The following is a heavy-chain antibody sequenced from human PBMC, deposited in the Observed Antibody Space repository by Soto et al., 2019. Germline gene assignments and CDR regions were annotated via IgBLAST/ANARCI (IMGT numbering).Heavy chain of an antibody. CDR3: AKEKEVYCSGGSCNHFDY. J-gene: IGHJ4*02. V-gene: IGHV3-30*18. D-gene: IGHD2-15*01. CDR2: ISYDGSNK. CDR1: GFTFSSYG. Sequence: GGSLRLSCAASGFTFSSYGMHWVRQAPGKGQEWVAVISYDGSNKYYADSAKGRFTISRDNSKNTLYLQMNSLRAEDTAVYYCAKEKEVYCSGGSCNHFDYWGQGTLVTVSS.